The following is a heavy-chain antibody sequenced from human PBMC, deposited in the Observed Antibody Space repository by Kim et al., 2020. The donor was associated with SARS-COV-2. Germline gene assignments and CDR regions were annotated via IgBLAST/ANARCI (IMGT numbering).Heavy chain of an antibody. J-gene: IGHJ4*02. CDR2: ISYEGSIK. Sequence: LAFISYEGSIKYYGDSLRGRFTISRDSAEKTVYLQMNSLRGEDSAVYYCVKDGAIFEIRGSHGYFFNLWGQGTQVTVSS. V-gene: IGHV3-30*18. D-gene: IGHD4-17*01. CDR3: VKDGAIFEIRGSHGYFFNL.